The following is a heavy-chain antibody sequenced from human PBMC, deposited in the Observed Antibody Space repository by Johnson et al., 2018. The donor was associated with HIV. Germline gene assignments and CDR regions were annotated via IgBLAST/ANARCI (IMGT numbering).Heavy chain of an antibody. Sequence: QVQLVESGGGLVKPGGSLRLSCAASGFTFSDYYMSWIRQAPGKGLEWVSYISSSGSTIYYADSVMGRFTISRDNSRNSLYLQMNSLRAEDTAVYYCAKGQSSGYPKDAFDIWGQGTMVIVSS. CDR1: GFTFSDYY. J-gene: IGHJ3*02. V-gene: IGHV3-11*04. CDR3: AKGQSSGYPKDAFDI. CDR2: ISSSGSTI. D-gene: IGHD3-22*01.